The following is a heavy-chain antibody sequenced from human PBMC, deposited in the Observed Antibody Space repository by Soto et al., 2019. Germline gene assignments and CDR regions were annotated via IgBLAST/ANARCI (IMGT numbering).Heavy chain of an antibody. Sequence: EASVKVSCKASGYTFTSYGISWVRQAPGQGLEWMGWISAYNGNTNYAQKLQGRVTMTTDTSTSTAYMELRSLRSDDKAVYYCASGDCSSTSCYRTLYYYYGMDVWGQGTTVTVSS. CDR2: ISAYNGNT. J-gene: IGHJ6*02. CDR1: GYTFTSYG. D-gene: IGHD2-2*01. CDR3: ASGDCSSTSCYRTLYYYYGMDV. V-gene: IGHV1-18*01.